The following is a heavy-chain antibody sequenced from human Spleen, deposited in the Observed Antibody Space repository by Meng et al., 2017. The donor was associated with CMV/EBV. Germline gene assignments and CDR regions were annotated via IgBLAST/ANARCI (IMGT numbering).Heavy chain of an antibody. CDR1: GGAINSRSIY. Sequence: SETLSLTCTVSGGAINSRSIYWAWIRQSPGKGLEWIGNIFYSGNTYYTPSLKSRVTISVDTSKNQFSLNLKSVTAADTAVYYCARDGSVGYRHYSYNVGMDVWGQGTTVTVSS. J-gene: IGHJ6*02. V-gene: IGHV4-39*07. CDR2: IFYSGNT. D-gene: IGHD5-24*01. CDR3: ARDGSVGYRHYSYNVGMDV.